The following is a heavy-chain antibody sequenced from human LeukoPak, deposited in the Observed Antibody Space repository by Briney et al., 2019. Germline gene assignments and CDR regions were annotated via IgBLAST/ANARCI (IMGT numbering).Heavy chain of an antibody. J-gene: IGHJ5*02. CDR2: INPNSGGT. D-gene: IGHD3-22*01. V-gene: IGHV1-2*02. Sequence: ASVKVSCKASGYTFTGYYMHWVRQAPGQGLEWMGWINPNSGGTDYAQKFQGRVTMTRNTSISTAYMELSSLRSEDTAMYYCARGPMSSNWFDPWGQGTLVTVSS. CDR3: ARGPMSSNWFDP. CDR1: GYTFTGYY.